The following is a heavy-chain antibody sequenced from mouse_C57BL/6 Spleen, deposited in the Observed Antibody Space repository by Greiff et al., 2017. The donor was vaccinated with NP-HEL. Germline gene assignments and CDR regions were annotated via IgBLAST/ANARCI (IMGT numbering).Heavy chain of an antibody. V-gene: IGHV1-55*01. CDR3: ARAYDYDGDPYFDY. CDR2: IYPGSGST. J-gene: IGHJ2*01. D-gene: IGHD2-4*01. Sequence: QVQLKQPGAELVKPGASVKMSCKASGYTFTSYWITWVKQRPGQGLEWIGDIYPGSGSTNYNEKFKSKATLTVDTSSSTAYMQLSSLTSEDSAVYYCARAYDYDGDPYFDYWGQGTTLTVSS. CDR1: GYTFTSYW.